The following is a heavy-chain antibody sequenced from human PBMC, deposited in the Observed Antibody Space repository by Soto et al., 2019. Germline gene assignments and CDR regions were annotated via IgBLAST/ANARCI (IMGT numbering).Heavy chain of an antibody. J-gene: IGHJ6*02. V-gene: IGHV4-59*01. CDR3: ARVQPYYYGSVEVIASLDCGMDV. D-gene: IGHD3-10*01. CDR1: GGSISSYY. Sequence: SETLSLTCNVSGGSISSYYWSWIRQPPGKGLEWIGYIYYSGSTNYNPSLKSRVTISVDTSKNQFSLKLSSVTAADTAVYYCARVQPYYYGSVEVIASLDCGMDVWGQVTPVTSP. CDR2: IYYSGST.